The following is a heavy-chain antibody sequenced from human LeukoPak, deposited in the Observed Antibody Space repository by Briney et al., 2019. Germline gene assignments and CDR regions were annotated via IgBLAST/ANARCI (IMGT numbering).Heavy chain of an antibody. CDR1: GYTFTGYY. CDR3: ARDLQVGATTEDY. CDR2: INPNSGGT. J-gene: IGHJ4*02. V-gene: IGHV1-2*02. D-gene: IGHD1-26*01. Sequence: GASVKVSCKASGYTFTGYYMHWVRQAPGQGLEWMGWINPNSGGTNYAQKFQGRVTMTRDTSFSTAYMELSRLRSDDTAVYYCARDLQVGATTEDYWGQGTLVTVPS.